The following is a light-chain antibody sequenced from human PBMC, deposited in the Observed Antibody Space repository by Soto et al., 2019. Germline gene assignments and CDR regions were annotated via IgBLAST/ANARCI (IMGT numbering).Light chain of an antibody. J-gene: IGLJ2*01. Sequence: QSVLTQPPSASGTPGQRVTISCSGSISNIGSNSVHWYQQLPGTAPKLLIYTTNQRPSGVSDRFSDSQSGTSASLAISGLQSEDEADYYCAAWDDSLNGVVFGGGTQLTVL. CDR2: TTN. V-gene: IGLV1-44*01. CDR1: ISNIGSNS. CDR3: AAWDDSLNGVV.